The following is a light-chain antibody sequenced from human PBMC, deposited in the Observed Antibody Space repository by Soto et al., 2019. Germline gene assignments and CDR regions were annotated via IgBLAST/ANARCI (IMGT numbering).Light chain of an antibody. Sequence: QSALTQPASVSGSPGQSIAISCIGTSRDVGDYNHVSWYQQHPGKAPKLIIYDASKRFSGVSGRFSGSKSGNTASLTISGLQAEDEDDYYCSSYTSSSTIFGGGTKLTVL. CDR1: SRDVGDYNH. CDR3: SSYTSSSTI. V-gene: IGLV2-14*03. CDR2: DAS. J-gene: IGLJ2*01.